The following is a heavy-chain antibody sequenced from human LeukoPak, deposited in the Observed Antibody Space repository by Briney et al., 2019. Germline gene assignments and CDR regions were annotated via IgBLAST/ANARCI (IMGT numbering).Heavy chain of an antibody. CDR2: IYYSGST. D-gene: IGHD2/OR15-2a*01. Sequence: SQTLSLTCTVSGGSISSGDYYWNWIRQHSGKGLEWIGYIYYSGSTYYNPSLKSRVTISVDTSKNQFSLKLSSVTAADTAVYYCARHNSIDYYYGMDVWGQGTTVTVSS. V-gene: IGHV4-30-4*08. J-gene: IGHJ6*02. CDR1: GGSISSGDYY. CDR3: ARHNSIDYYYGMDV.